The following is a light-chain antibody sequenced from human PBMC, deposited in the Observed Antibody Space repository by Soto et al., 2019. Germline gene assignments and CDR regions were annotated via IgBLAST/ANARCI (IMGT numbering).Light chain of an antibody. CDR3: CSYVGRYTSYV. J-gene: IGLJ1*01. Sequence: QSALTQPRSVSGSPGQSVTISCTGTSSDVGGYNFVSWYQQHPGKAPKFMIYDVTKRPSGVPDRFSGSKSGNTASLTLSGLQAEDEADYSCCSYVGRYTSYVFGTGTKVTVL. CDR2: DVT. CDR1: SSDVGGYNF. V-gene: IGLV2-11*01.